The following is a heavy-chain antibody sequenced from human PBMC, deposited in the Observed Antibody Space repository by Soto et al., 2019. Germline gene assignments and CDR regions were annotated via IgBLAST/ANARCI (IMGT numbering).Heavy chain of an antibody. CDR1: GGSITSNANY. V-gene: IGHV4-39*07. CDR3: ATLPRNYGDYGAQLDV. D-gene: IGHD4-17*01. CDR2: IYYDGST. J-gene: IGHJ6*02. Sequence: PSETLSLTCSVSGGSITSNANYWAWFRQPPGRGLEWIGSIYYDGSTYYNPSLKYRATISADTSKNQFSLKVSSVTASDTAMYYCATLPRNYGDYGAQLDVWGQGTTVTVSS.